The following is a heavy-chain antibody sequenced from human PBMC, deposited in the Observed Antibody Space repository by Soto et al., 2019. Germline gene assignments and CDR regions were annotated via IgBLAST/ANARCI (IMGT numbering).Heavy chain of an antibody. Sequence: EVQLVESGGGLVQSGGSLRLTCAASGFTFNKYTMNWVRQAPGKGLEWLSYISGGGGTMFYADFVKGRVTISRDNAKNSLYLQMDSLRAEDTAVYYCARDKSGSYSIDYWGQGTLVTVSS. D-gene: IGHD1-26*01. CDR2: ISGGGGTM. CDR1: GFTFNKYT. V-gene: IGHV3-48*04. J-gene: IGHJ4*02. CDR3: ARDKSGSYSIDY.